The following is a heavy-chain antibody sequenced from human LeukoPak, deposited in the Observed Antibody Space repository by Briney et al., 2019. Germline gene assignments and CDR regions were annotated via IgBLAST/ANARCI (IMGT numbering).Heavy chain of an antibody. J-gene: IGHJ4*02. CDR2: IKQDGSDK. Sequence: GGSLRLSCAASGFTFSTYGMSWVRQAPGKGLEWVANIKQDGSDKYYVDSVKGRFTISRDNAKNELYLQMNSLRVEDTAVYYCARDRAVDYFDFWGQGTLVTVSS. D-gene: IGHD6-19*01. CDR3: ARDRAVDYFDF. V-gene: IGHV3-7*01. CDR1: GFTFSTYG.